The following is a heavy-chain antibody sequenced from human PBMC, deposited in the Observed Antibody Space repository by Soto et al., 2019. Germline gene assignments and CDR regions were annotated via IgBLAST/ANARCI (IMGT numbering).Heavy chain of an antibody. CDR1: GGSISSSNW. J-gene: IGHJ4*02. V-gene: IGHV4-4*02. CDR3: ARGRSIAAAGTRFDY. Sequence: TLSLTCAVSGGSISSSNWWSWVRQPPGKGLEWIGEIYHSGSTNYNPSLKSRVTISVDKSKNQFSLKLSSVTAADTAVYYCARGRSIAAAGTRFDYWGQGTLVTVSS. CDR2: IYHSGST. D-gene: IGHD6-13*01.